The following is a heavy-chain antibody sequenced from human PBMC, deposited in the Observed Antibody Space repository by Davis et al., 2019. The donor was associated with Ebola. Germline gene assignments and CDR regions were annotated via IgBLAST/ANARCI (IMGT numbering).Heavy chain of an antibody. V-gene: IGHV3-23*01. J-gene: IGHJ5*02. CDR3: AKVHPPTTVTTGWFDP. Sequence: GESLKISCAASGFIFSSYAMSWVRQAPGKRLEWVSSISVRSITYHADSVKGRFTISRDNSKNTLYLQMNSLRAEDTAVYYCAKVHPPTTVTTGWFDPWGQGTLVTVSS. D-gene: IGHD4-17*01. CDR2: ISVRSIT. CDR1: GFIFSSYA.